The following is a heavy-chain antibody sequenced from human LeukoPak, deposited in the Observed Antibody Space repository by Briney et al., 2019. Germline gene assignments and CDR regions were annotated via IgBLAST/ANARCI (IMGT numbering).Heavy chain of an antibody. V-gene: IGHV4-30-4*01. CDR2: IYYSGST. CDR3: ARLEAAAGMIDY. D-gene: IGHD6-13*01. Sequence: PSETLSLTCTVSGGSISSGDYYWSWIRQPPGKGLEWIGYIYYSGSTYYNPSLKSRVTISVDTSKNQFSLKLSSVTAADTAVYYCARLEAAAGMIDYWGQGTLVTVSS. J-gene: IGHJ4*02. CDR1: GGSISSGDYY.